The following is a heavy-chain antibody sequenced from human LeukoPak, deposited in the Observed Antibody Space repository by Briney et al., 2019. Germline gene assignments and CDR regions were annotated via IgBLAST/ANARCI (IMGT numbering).Heavy chain of an antibody. CDR1: GFTVSSNY. D-gene: IGHD4-17*01. CDR3: AKGEYGDYNLNWFDP. J-gene: IGHJ5*02. Sequence: GGSLRLSCAASGFTVSSNYMSWVRQAPGKGLEWVSVIYSGVGPYYADSVKGRFTISRDNAKNSLYLQMNSLRAEDTALYYCAKGEYGDYNLNWFDPWGQGTLVTVSS. CDR2: IYSGVGP. V-gene: IGHV3-53*05.